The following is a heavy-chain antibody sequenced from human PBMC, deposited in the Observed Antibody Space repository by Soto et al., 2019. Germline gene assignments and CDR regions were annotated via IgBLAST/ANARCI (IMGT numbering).Heavy chain of an antibody. CDR3: ARGSRVSYYDILTGYYMVY. Sequence: ASVKVSCKASGYTFTSYGISWVRQAPGQGLEWMGWISAYNGNTNYAQKLQGRVTMTTDTSTSTAYMELRSLRSDDTAVYYCARGSRVSYYDILTGYYMVYWGQGTLVTVSS. V-gene: IGHV1-18*01. CDR1: GYTFTSYG. J-gene: IGHJ4*02. D-gene: IGHD3-9*01. CDR2: ISAYNGNT.